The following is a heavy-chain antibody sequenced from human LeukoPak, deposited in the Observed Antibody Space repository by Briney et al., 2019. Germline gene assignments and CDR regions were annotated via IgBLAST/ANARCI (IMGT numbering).Heavy chain of an antibody. CDR1: GGSFSGYY. Sequence: SETLSLTCAVYGGSFSGYYWGWIRQPPGKGLGWIGSIYYSGSTYYNPSLESRVTISVDTSKNQFSLRLSSVTAADTAVYYCATSGWYLLPGVYWGQGTLVTVSS. CDR3: ATSGWYLLPGVY. J-gene: IGHJ4*02. CDR2: IYYSGST. V-gene: IGHV4-39*01. D-gene: IGHD6-19*01.